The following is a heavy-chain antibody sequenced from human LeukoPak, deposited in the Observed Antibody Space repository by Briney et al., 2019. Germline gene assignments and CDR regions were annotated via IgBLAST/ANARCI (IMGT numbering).Heavy chain of an antibody. D-gene: IGHD5-24*01. CDR1: GFTFSSYA. CDR3: ARKDGYNSFAPSFDY. CDR2: ISGSGGST. J-gene: IGHJ4*02. V-gene: IGHV3-23*01. Sequence: GGSLRLSCAASGFTFSSYAMSWVRQAPGKGLEWVSAISGSGGSTYYADSVKGRFTISRDNSKNTLYLQMNSLRAEDTAVYYCARKDGYNSFAPSFDYWGQGTLVTVSS.